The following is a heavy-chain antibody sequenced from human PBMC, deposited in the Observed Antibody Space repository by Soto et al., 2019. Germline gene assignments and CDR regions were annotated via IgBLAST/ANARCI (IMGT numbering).Heavy chain of an antibody. D-gene: IGHD3-3*01. CDR3: ARESPRNFWRPFDY. CDR1: RFTFSSYA. V-gene: IGHV3-30-3*01. CDR2: MSYDGRNK. Sequence: QVQLVESGGGVVQPGRSLRLCCAASRFTFSSYAMHWVRQAPGKGLERVAVMSYDGRNKYYADSVKGRFTISRDNSKNTLYLQMNSLRAEDTAAYYCARESPRNFWRPFDYWGQGALVTVSS. J-gene: IGHJ4*02.